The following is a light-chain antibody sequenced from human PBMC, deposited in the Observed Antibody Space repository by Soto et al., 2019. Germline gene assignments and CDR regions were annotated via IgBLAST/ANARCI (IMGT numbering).Light chain of an antibody. CDR2: DAS. V-gene: IGKV1-5*01. Sequence: DIQMTQSPSTLSASVGDRVTITCRASQSISSWLAWYQQKPGKAPKLLIYDASSLESGVPSRFSGSGSAKEFTLTISSLQPDDFATYYCQQYNSYSCTFGQGTKLEIK. CDR3: QQYNSYSCT. CDR1: QSISSW. J-gene: IGKJ2*02.